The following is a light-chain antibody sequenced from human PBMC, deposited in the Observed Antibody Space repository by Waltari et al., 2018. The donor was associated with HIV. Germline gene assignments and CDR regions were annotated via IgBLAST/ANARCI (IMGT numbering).Light chain of an antibody. Sequence: DIQMTQSPSSLSASLVDSVTITCRGSQNIGSYLNWYQHKSGEAPKVIIYVASSLQVRASPRFRGSGSGTEFSLTISDLQPDDFVTYDCQQTYGLPRKSGQGTKLEI. V-gene: IGKV1-39*01. CDR2: VAS. CDR3: QQTYGLPRK. J-gene: IGKJ1*01. CDR1: QNIGSY.